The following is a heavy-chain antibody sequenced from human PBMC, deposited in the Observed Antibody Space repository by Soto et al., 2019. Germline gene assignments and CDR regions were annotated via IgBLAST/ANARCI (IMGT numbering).Heavy chain of an antibody. CDR2: IYYSGST. Sequence: SETLSLTCTVSGGSIISGGYYWIWIRQHPGKGLEWIGYIYYSGSTYYNPSLKSRVTISVDTSKNQFSLKLSSVTAADTAVYYCARGRVDYYGSGSYFRFDPWGQGTLVTVSS. J-gene: IGHJ5*02. CDR3: ARGRVDYYGSGSYFRFDP. D-gene: IGHD3-10*01. V-gene: IGHV4-31*03. CDR1: GGSIISGGYY.